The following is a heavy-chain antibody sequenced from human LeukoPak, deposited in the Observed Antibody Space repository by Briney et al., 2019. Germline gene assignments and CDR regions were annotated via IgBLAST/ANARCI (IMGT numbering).Heavy chain of an antibody. CDR2: ISAYNGNT. Sequence: GASVKVPCKASGYTFTSYGISWVRQAPGQGLEWMGWISAYNGNTNYAQKLQGRVTMTTDTSTSTAYMELRSLRSDDTAVYFCARQGFLPQQPYLIDYWGQGTLVTVSS. D-gene: IGHD6-13*01. CDR1: GYTFTSYG. CDR3: ARQGFLPQQPYLIDY. V-gene: IGHV1-18*01. J-gene: IGHJ4*02.